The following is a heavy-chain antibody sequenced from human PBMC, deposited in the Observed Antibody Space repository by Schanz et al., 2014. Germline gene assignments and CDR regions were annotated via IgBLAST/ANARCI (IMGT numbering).Heavy chain of an antibody. Sequence: QVQLVESGGGVVQPGRSLRLSCAASGFTFNSYAMHWVRQAPGKGLEWVALISYDGSNKYYADSVKGRFTISRDISRNTLYLQMNSLRAEDTAVYYCAKKDMPGPFESWGQGTLVTVSS. CDR2: ISYDGSNK. CDR1: GFTFNSYA. CDR3: AKKDMPGPFES. J-gene: IGHJ4*02. V-gene: IGHV3-30*04. D-gene: IGHD2-15*01.